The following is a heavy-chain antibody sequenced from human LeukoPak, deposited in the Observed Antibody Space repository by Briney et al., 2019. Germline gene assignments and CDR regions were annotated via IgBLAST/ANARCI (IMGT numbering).Heavy chain of an antibody. Sequence: ASVKVSCKASGYTFTGYYMHWVRQAPGQGLEWMGWINPNSGGTNYAQKFQGRVTMTRDMSTSTVYMELSSLRSEDTAVYYCAREGSGSHGWWFDPWGQGTLVTVSS. CDR2: INPNSGGT. CDR1: GYTFTGYY. D-gene: IGHD6-19*01. CDR3: AREGSGSHGWWFDP. V-gene: IGHV1-2*02. J-gene: IGHJ5*02.